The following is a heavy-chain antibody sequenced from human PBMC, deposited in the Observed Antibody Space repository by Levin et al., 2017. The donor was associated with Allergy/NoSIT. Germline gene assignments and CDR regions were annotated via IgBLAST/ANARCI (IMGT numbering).Heavy chain of an antibody. CDR1: GGTFSSYA. Sequence: SVKVSCKASGGTFSSYAISWVRQAPGQGLEWMGGIIPIFGTANYAQKFQGRVTITADESTSTAYMELSSLRSEDTAVYYCGLVGATKGYYFDYWGQGTLVTVSS. CDR3: GLVGATKGYYFDY. D-gene: IGHD1-26*01. V-gene: IGHV1-69*13. J-gene: IGHJ4*02. CDR2: IIPIFGTA.